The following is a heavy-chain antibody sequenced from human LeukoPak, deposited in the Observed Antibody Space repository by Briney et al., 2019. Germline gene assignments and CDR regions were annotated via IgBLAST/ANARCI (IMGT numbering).Heavy chain of an antibody. CDR2: ISGGAEST. D-gene: IGHD6-19*01. J-gene: IGHJ4*02. V-gene: IGHV3-23*01. CDR1: EFTLRSHA. CDR3: SKGKYRSGRYPDY. Sequence: GVSLSLSCVASEFTLRSHAVIWVREATGEGLEWVSSISGGAESTYYSASVKSRFTTSRDNTNNTSYLQINSLRGDDAAVYYCSKGKYRSGRYPDYWGQGILVTVSS.